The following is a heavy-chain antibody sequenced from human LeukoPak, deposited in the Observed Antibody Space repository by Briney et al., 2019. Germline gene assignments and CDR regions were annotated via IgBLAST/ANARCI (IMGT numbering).Heavy chain of an antibody. Sequence: TPGESLKISCKGSGYSFNNYWIAWVRQMPGKGLEWMGIIYPGDSETRYSPSFQGQVSISADKSISTAYLQWSSLKSSDSAMYYCARQTYGDYVFDYWGQGSLVTVSS. CDR1: GYSFNNYW. J-gene: IGHJ4*02. D-gene: IGHD4-17*01. CDR2: IYPGDSET. V-gene: IGHV5-51*01. CDR3: ARQTYGDYVFDY.